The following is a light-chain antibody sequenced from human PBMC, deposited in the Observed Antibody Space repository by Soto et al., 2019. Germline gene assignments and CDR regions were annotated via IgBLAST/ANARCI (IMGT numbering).Light chain of an antibody. CDR3: SSYTSSTAYV. J-gene: IGLJ1*01. CDR1: ISYVGGYNY. CDR2: EVS. Sequence: QSLLTQPASVSWSPGQSITISFTGTISYVGGYNYVSCYQLHPGKAPKLMVYEVSNLPSGVSNRFSGSKSGKTASLTISVIQAEDEADYYCSSYTSSTAYVFGTGTKVTVL. V-gene: IGLV2-14*01.